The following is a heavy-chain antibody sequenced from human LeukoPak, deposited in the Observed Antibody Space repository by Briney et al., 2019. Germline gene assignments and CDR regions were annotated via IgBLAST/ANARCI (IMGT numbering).Heavy chain of an antibody. CDR3: ARDAAPGDANYYYYMDV. Sequence: ASVKVSCKASGYTFTSCGISWVRQAPGQGLEWMGWISAYNGNTNYAQKLQGRVTMTTDTSTSTAYMELRSLRSDDTAVYYCARDAAPGDANYYYYMDVWGKGTTVTVSS. V-gene: IGHV1-18*01. CDR2: ISAYNGNT. J-gene: IGHJ6*03. D-gene: IGHD3-10*01. CDR1: GYTFTSCG.